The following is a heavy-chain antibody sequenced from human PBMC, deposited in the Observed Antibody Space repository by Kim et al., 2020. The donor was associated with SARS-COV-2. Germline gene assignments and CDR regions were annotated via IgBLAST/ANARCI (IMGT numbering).Heavy chain of an antibody. V-gene: IGHV4-34*01. J-gene: IGHJ5*02. Sequence: SETLSLTCAVYGGSFSGYYWSWIRQPPGKGLEWIGEINHSGSTNYNPSLKSRVTISVDTSKNQFSLKLSSVTAADTAVYYCARSNLRYDFWSGRSNWFDPWGQGTLVTVSS. CDR2: INHSGST. CDR1: GGSFSGYY. CDR3: ARSNLRYDFWSGRSNWFDP. D-gene: IGHD3-3*01.